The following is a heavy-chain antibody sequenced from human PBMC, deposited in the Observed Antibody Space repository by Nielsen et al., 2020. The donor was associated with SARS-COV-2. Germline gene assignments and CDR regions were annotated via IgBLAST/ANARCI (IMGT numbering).Heavy chain of an antibody. V-gene: IGHV3-23*01. Sequence: GESLKISCAASGFSFSSYAMTWVRQAPGKGLEWVSSIGTTGDKTFYADSVKGRFTISRDNSKNTLYLQLNSLRAEGTAVFYCAKISGSQRHYFDFWGQGALVTVSS. J-gene: IGHJ4*02. CDR1: GFSFSSYA. CDR2: IGTTGDKT. D-gene: IGHD1-26*01. CDR3: AKISGSQRHYFDF.